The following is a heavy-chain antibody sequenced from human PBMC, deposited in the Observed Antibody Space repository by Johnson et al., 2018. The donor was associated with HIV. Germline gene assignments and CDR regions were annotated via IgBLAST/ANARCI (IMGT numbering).Heavy chain of an antibody. CDR1: GFTFSSYA. CDR3: ARVAVLWFSDTNAFDI. V-gene: IGHV3-30*04. J-gene: IGHJ3*02. Sequence: QVQLVESGGGVVQPGRSLRLSCAASGFTFSSYAMHWVRQAPGKGLEWVAVISYDGSNKYYADSVKGRLTNSRDNSKNTLYLQMNSLRAEDTAVYYCARVAVLWFSDTNAFDIWGQGTMVTVSS. CDR2: ISYDGSNK. D-gene: IGHD3-10*01.